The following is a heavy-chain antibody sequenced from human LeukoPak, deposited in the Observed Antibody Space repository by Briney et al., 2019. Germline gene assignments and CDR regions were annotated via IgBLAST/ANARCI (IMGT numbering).Heavy chain of an antibody. J-gene: IGHJ4*02. CDR1: GGSISSGGYY. Sequence: KPSDTLSLTCTVSGGSISSGGYYWSWIRQHPGKGLEWIGYIYYSGSTYYNPSLKSRVTISVDTSKNQFSLKLSSVTAADTAVYYCARVRVRGTTGDFDYWGQGTLVTVSS. CDR2: IYYSGST. V-gene: IGHV4-31*03. CDR3: ARVRVRGTTGDFDY. D-gene: IGHD4-11*01.